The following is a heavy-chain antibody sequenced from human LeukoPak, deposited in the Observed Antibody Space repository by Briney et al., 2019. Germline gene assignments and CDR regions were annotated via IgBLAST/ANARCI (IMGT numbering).Heavy chain of an antibody. D-gene: IGHD2-2*01. CDR1: GLIFSNHW. CDR2: IKEDGSEK. Sequence: GGSLRLSCAASGLIFSNHWMSWVRQAPGKGLEWVANIKEDGSEKYYVDSVKGRFTISRDNAKNSLYLQMNSLRAEDTAMYYCARALPGARYSFDYWGQGTLVTVSS. V-gene: IGHV3-7*01. J-gene: IGHJ4*02. CDR3: ARALPGARYSFDY.